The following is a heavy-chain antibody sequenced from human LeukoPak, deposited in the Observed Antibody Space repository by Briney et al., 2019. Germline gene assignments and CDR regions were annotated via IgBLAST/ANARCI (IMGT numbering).Heavy chain of an antibody. D-gene: IGHD1/OR15-1a*01. CDR2: ISGSGGST. CDR1: GFTFSSYA. CDR3: AKDTVTGKTGLFYYMDV. V-gene: IGHV3-23*01. Sequence: PGGSLRLSCAASGFTFSSYAMSWVRQAPGKGLEWVSAISGSGGSTYYADSVKGRFTISRDNSKNTLYLQMNSLRAEDTAVYYCAKDTVTGKTGLFYYMDVWGKGTTVTASS. J-gene: IGHJ6*03.